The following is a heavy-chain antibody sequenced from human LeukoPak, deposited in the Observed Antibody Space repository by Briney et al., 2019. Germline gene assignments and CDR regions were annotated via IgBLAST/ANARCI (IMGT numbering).Heavy chain of an antibody. J-gene: IGHJ4*02. CDR1: SESFSGYF. Sequence: SETLSLTCAIYSESFSGYFWSWIRQPAGKGLEWIGRIYTSGSTYYNPSLKSRVTMSVDTSKNQFSLKLSSVTAADTAVYYCATEEGCSGGSCYFDYWGQGTLVTVSS. V-gene: IGHV4-59*10. D-gene: IGHD2-15*01. CDR3: ATEEGCSGGSCYFDY. CDR2: IYTSGST.